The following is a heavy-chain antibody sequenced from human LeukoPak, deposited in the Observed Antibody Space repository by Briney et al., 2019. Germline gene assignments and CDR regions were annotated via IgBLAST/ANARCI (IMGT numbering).Heavy chain of an antibody. CDR1: GFTFSSYS. V-gene: IGHV3-21*01. J-gene: IGHJ4*02. CDR3: AREGIAAAGTGGDY. CDR2: ISSSSSYI. D-gene: IGHD6-13*01. Sequence: KPGGSLRLSCGASGFTFSSYSMNWVRQAPGKGLEWVSSISSSSSYIYYADSVKGRFTISRDNAKNSLYLQMNSLRAEDTAVYYCAREGIAAAGTGGDYWGQGTLVTVSS.